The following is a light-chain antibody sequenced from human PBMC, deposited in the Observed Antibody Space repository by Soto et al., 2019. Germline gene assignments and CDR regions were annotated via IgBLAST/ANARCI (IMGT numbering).Light chain of an antibody. CDR2: DVT. CDR1: SSDVGDYNY. V-gene: IGLV2-11*01. CDR3: CSYAGSYTYVL. J-gene: IGLJ2*01. Sequence: QSALTQPRSVSGSPGQSVTISCTGTSSDVGDYNYVSWYQQHPGKVPKLMIYDVTKRPSGVPDRFSGSKSGNTASLTISGLQAEDEADYYCCSYAGSYTYVLFGGGTKLTVL.